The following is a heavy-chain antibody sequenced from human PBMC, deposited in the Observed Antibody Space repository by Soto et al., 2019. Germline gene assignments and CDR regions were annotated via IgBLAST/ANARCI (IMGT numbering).Heavy chain of an antibody. V-gene: IGHV4-61*08. CDR1: GGSISSGGYY. CDR2: IYYTGTT. J-gene: IGHJ4*02. CDR3: ARHFSVDYFDY. Sequence: SETLSLTCAVSGGSISSGGYYWSWIRQPPGKGLEWIGYIYYTGTTTYNPSIKSRVTISVDRSKNQFSLKLSSVTAADTAVYYCARHFSVDYFDYWGQGALVTVSS.